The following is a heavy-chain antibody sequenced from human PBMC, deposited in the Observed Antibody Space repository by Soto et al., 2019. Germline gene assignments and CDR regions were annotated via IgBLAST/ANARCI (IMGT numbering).Heavy chain of an antibody. CDR2: IYDSGST. V-gene: IGHV4-59*01. D-gene: IGHD2-2*01. J-gene: IGHJ2*01. CDR1: GGSISSYY. Sequence: QVQLQESGPGLVKPSETLSLTCSVSGGSISSYYWNWVRQPPGRGLEWIGDIYDSGSTTYNPSLKSRVTISVDTSKNQFSLSLRSVTAADTAVYYCARDSRAMRVFDLWGRGTLVTVFS. CDR3: ARDSRAMRVFDL.